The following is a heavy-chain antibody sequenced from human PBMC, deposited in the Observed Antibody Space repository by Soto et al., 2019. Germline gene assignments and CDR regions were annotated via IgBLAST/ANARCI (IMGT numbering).Heavy chain of an antibody. CDR1: GFSITSRGMS. CDR2: IERDDDDK. Sequence: SGRTLVNPTETLTLTCTFSGFSITSRGMSVSWIRQPPGRALEWLALIERDDDDKYYSTSLKTRLTISKDTRKNQVVLTMANMDPADTATYYCARSIRGPRKFNGMDVWGQGTTVTVSS. V-gene: IGHV2-70*13. CDR3: ARSIRGPRKFNGMDV. D-gene: IGHD1-20*01. J-gene: IGHJ6*02.